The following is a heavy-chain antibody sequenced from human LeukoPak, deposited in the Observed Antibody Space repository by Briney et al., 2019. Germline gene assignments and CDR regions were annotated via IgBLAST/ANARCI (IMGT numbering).Heavy chain of an antibody. J-gene: IGHJ4*02. CDR1: GYTFTGYY. Sequence: GASVKVSCKASGYTFTGYYMHWVRQAPGQGLEWMGWINPNSGGTNYAQKFQGRVTMTRDTSISTAYMELSRLRSDDTAVYYCAAHNYYDSSGYYYLDYWGQGTLVTVSS. CDR2: INPNSGGT. V-gene: IGHV1-2*02. D-gene: IGHD3-22*01. CDR3: AAHNYYDSSGYYYLDY.